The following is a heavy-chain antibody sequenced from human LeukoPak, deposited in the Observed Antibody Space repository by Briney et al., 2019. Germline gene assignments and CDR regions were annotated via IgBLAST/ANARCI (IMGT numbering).Heavy chain of an antibody. V-gene: IGHV3-30*04. D-gene: IGHD3-10*01. Sequence: GGSLRLSCAASGFTFTNYAMHWVRQAPGKGLEWVAVISYDETNKYYEDSVKGRFTISRDSSKNTLYLQMSSLRDEDTAVYYCARAGRITMVRGVIWNDYWGQGTLVTVSS. CDR3: ARAGRITMVRGVIWNDY. CDR1: GFTFTNYA. CDR2: ISYDETNK. J-gene: IGHJ4*02.